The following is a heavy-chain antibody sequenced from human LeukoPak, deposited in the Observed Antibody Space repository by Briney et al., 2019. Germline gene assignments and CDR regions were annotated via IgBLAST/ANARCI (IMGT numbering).Heavy chain of an antibody. CDR3: ARYSNYGGGDY. J-gene: IGHJ4*02. V-gene: IGHV3-23*01. D-gene: IGHD4-11*01. CDR1: GFTFSSYA. Sequence: GGSLRLSCAASGFTFSSYAMSWVRQAPGKGLKWVSAISGSGGSTYYADSVKGRFTISRDNSKNTLYLQMNSLRAEDTAVYYCARYSNYGGGDYWGQGTLVTVSS. CDR2: ISGSGGST.